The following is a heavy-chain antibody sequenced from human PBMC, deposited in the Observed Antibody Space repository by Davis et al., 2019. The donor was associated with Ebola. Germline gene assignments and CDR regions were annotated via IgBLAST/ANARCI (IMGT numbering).Heavy chain of an antibody. J-gene: IGHJ4*02. Sequence: PGGSLRLSCAASGFTFSNAWMSWVRQAPGKGLEWVGRIKSKTDGGTTDYAAPVKGRFTISRDDSKNTLYLQMNSLKTEDTAVYYCTLATGGDGIFDYWGQGTLVTVSS. V-gene: IGHV3-15*01. CDR2: IKSKTDGGTT. CDR3: TLATGGDGIFDY. D-gene: IGHD5-12*01. CDR1: GFTFSNAW.